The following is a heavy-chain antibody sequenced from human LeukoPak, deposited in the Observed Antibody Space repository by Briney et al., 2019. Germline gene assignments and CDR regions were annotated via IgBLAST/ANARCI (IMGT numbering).Heavy chain of an antibody. CDR2: IYSSGTT. D-gene: IGHD6-13*01. CDR3: ARDLSSIYSSTWYFDY. V-gene: IGHV4-4*07. J-gene: IGHJ4*02. Sequence: SETLSLTCTVSGGSISSYYWTWIRQPAGKELEWIGRIYSSGTTNYNPSLKSRLTMSVATSKNHFSLKLRSVTAADTAVYYCARDLSSIYSSTWYFDYWGQGMLVTVSS. CDR1: GGSISSYY.